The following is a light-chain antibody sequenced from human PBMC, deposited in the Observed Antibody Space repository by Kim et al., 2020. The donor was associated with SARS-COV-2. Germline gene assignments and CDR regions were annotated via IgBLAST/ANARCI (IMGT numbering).Light chain of an antibody. CDR2: KAS. CDR3: QQYNTYPWT. CDR1: HSISTW. V-gene: IGKV1-5*03. J-gene: IGKJ1*01. Sequence: ASVGARVTIPCRASHSISTWLAWYQQRVGKAPKLLIYKASRLEDGVPSRFSGSGSGTEFTLTISSLQPDDFATYYCQQYNTYPWTFGQGTKVDIK.